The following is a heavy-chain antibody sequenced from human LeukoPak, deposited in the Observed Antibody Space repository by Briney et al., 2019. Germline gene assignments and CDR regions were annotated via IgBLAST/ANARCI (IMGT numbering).Heavy chain of an antibody. CDR3: ARWVTAXXXYFDY. J-gene: IGHJ4*02. D-gene: IGHD2-21*02. V-gene: IGHV4-30-4*01. CDR1: GGSISSGDYY. Sequence: PSQTLSLTCTVSGGSISSGDYYWSWIRQPPGKGLEWIGYIYYSGSTYYNPSLKSRVTISVVTSKNQFSLKLSSVTAADTAVYYCARWVTAXXXYFDYWGQGTLVTVSS. CDR2: IYYSGST.